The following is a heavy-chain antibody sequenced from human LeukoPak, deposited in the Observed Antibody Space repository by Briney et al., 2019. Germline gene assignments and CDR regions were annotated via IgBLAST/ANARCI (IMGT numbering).Heavy chain of an antibody. V-gene: IGHV4-39*07. CDR1: DGSISSSSYY. J-gene: IGHJ6*02. D-gene: IGHD3-3*01. CDR2: IYYSGST. CDR3: ARVTSPYYGMDV. Sequence: SEILSLTCTVSDGSISSSSYYWGWTRQPPGKGLEWIGSIYYSGSTYYNPSLKSRVTISVDTSKNQFSLKLSSVTAADTAVYYCARVTSPYYGMDVWGQGTTVTVSS.